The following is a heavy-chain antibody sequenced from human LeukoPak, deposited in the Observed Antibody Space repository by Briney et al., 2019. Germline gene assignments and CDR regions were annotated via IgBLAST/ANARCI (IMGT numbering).Heavy chain of an antibody. D-gene: IGHD6-19*01. Sequence: SETLSLTCAVYGGSFSGYYWSWIRLPPGKGLEWIGEIYHSGSTNYNPSLKSRVTISVDTSKNQFSLKLSSVTAADTAVYYCARGYSQWLVVSPYYMDVWGKGTTVTVSS. V-gene: IGHV4-34*01. J-gene: IGHJ6*03. CDR1: GGSFSGYY. CDR3: ARGYSQWLVVSPYYMDV. CDR2: IYHSGST.